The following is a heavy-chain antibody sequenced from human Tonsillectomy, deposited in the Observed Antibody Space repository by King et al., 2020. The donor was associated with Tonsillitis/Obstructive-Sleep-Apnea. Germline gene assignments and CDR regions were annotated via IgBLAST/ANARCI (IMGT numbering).Heavy chain of an antibody. Sequence: TLQESGPALVKPTQTLTLTCTFSGFSLSSSGMSVSWIRQPPGKALEWLARIDWDDDKCYRASLKTRLTISKDTSKNQVVLKMTDMDPVDTATYYCARSTVATANKYYYMDVWGKGTTVTVSS. V-gene: IGHV2-70*04. J-gene: IGHJ6*03. CDR1: GFSLSSSGMS. D-gene: IGHD5-12*01. CDR3: ARSTVATANKYYYMDV. CDR2: IDWDDDK.